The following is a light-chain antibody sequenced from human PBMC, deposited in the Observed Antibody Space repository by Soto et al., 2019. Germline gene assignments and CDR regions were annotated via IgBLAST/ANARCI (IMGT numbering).Light chain of an antibody. CDR1: QSLLHSIGYNY. CDR2: LGS. Sequence: DIVMTQSPLSLPVTPGEPASISCRSSQSLLHSIGYNYLDWYLQKPGQSPQLLIYLGSNRASGVPDRFSGSGSGTDFTLKISRVEAEDVGVYYCMQALHIPGTFGGGTKVDIK. J-gene: IGKJ4*01. CDR3: MQALHIPGT. V-gene: IGKV2-28*01.